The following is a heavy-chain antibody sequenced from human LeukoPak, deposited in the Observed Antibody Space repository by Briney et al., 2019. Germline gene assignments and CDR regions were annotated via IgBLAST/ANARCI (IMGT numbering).Heavy chain of an antibody. CDR3: AKNDGNYCDP. J-gene: IGHJ5*02. CDR1: GFMFTSYG. D-gene: IGHD1-26*01. V-gene: IGHV3-30*02. CDR2: IRYDGNNK. Sequence: PGGSLRLSCAASGFMFTSYGMHWVRQAPGHGLEWVAFIRYDGNNKHYADSVKGRFTIPRDNSKNTLILQMNSLRPEDTAIYYCAKNDGNYCDPWGQGTLVTVSS.